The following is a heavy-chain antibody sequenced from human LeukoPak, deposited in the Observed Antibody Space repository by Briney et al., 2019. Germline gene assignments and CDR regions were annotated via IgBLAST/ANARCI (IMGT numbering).Heavy chain of an antibody. J-gene: IGHJ1*01. V-gene: IGHV4-30-4*01. CDR2: SFYSGTT. D-gene: IGHD2-15*01. Sequence: SETLSLTCTVSGVSISSGYYFWPWVRQPPGKGLEWVGYSFYSGTTYYNPSLDSRVAISVDTSQNQFSLKVTSVTAADTAVYYCARGGRYCSGGNCYSAEYFQHWGQGTLVTVSS. CDR1: GVSISSGYYF. CDR3: ARGGRYCSGGNCYSAEYFQH.